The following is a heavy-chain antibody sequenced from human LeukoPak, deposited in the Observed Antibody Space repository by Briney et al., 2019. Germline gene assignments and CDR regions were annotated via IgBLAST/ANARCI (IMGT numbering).Heavy chain of an antibody. J-gene: IGHJ4*02. Sequence: PSETLSLTCSVSGASVSSSSFHWNWIRQPPGKGLEWIGSIYYSGNTYYNPSLKSRVTISVDTSKNQFSLKLSSVTAADTAVYYCAVGVWAVTIFDYWGQGTLVTVSS. CDR3: AVGVWAVTIFDY. D-gene: IGHD4-17*01. CDR1: GASVSSSSFH. V-gene: IGHV4-39*01. CDR2: IYYSGNT.